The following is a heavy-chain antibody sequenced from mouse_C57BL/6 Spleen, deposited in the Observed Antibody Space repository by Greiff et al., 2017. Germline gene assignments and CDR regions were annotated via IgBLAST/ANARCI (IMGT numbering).Heavy chain of an antibody. CDR2: IDPSDSYT. CDR3: AIGSSPWFAY. D-gene: IGHD1-1*01. Sequence: QVQLQQPGAELVMPGASVTLSCKASGYTFTSYWVHWVKQRPGQGLEWIGEIDPSDSYTNYNQKFKGKSTLTVDKSSSTAYMQLSSLTSEDSAVYYCAIGSSPWFAYWGQGTLVTVSA. J-gene: IGHJ3*01. CDR1: GYTFTSYW. V-gene: IGHV1-69*01.